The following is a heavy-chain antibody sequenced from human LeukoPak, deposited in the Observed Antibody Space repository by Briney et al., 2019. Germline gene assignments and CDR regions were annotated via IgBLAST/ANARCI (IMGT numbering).Heavy chain of an antibody. V-gene: IGHV4-59*01. Sequence: SETLSLTCTVSGGSISSYYWSWIRQPPGKGLEWIGYIYYSGSANYNPSPKSRVTISVDTSKNQFSLKLSPVTAADTAVYYCARVGVDYSGNIIKYFFDYWGQGTLVTVSS. J-gene: IGHJ4*02. CDR2: IYYSGSA. CDR1: GGSISSYY. D-gene: IGHD4-23*01. CDR3: ARVGVDYSGNIIKYFFDY.